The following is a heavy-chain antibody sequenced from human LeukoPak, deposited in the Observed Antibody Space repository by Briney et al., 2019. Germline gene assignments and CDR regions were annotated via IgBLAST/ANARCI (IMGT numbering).Heavy chain of an antibody. CDR1: GYTITNNY. J-gene: IGHJ5*02. CDR3: ATDHSMANTAWWFDP. D-gene: IGHD5-24*01. V-gene: IGHV1-46*01. Sequence: ASVKVSCKASGYTITNNYMHWVRQAPGQGLEWMGVINPSGTGTSYAQKFQGRITMSRDTSTSTVYMELSSLRSEDTAFYYCATDHSMANTAWWFDPWGQGTLVAVSS. CDR2: INPSGTGT.